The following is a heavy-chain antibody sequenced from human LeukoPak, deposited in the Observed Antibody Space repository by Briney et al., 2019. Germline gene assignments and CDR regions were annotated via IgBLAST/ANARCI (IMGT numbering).Heavy chain of an antibody. CDR1: GYTFTSYG. J-gene: IGHJ4*02. Sequence: GASVKVSCKASGYTFTSYGISWVRQAPGQGLEWLGGFDPEDGETIYAQKFQGRVILTEDTYTDTTYMELRSLRSEDTAVYYCATYQYIWKYFDYWGQGTLLTVSS. CDR2: FDPEDGET. D-gene: IGHD1-1*01. CDR3: ATYQYIWKYFDY. V-gene: IGHV1-24*01.